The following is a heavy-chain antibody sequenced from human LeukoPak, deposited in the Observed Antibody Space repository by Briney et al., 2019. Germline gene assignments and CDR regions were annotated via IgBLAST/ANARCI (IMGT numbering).Heavy chain of an antibody. J-gene: IGHJ4*02. CDR2: MYHSGTT. V-gene: IGHV4-4*07. Sequence: SETLSLTCTVSGGTLITYYWTWLRQPAGKGLEWLRRMYHSGTTNYNSPLYNPSLSSRVTMSVDVAKNQFSLRLKSVTTADTAIYFCARERDHGDSFVFVLDSWGQGSLVTVSS. CDR1: GGTLITYY. D-gene: IGHD5-18*01. CDR3: ARERDHGDSFVFVLDS.